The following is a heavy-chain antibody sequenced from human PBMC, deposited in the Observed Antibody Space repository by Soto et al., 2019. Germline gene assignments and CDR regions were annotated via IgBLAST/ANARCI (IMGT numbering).Heavy chain of an antibody. CDR1: GFNFNNYG. CDR3: AREDSIIIPAMSDF. D-gene: IGHD2-2*01. J-gene: IGHJ4*02. Sequence: PGGSLRLSCAVSGFNFNNYGINWVRQAPGKGLEWVSSVSKSDYTYYSDSVKGRFTISRDNAKNSVSLQMNTLRAEDTAVYYCAREDSIIIPAMSDFWGQGTLVTVYS. V-gene: IGHV3-21*01. CDR2: VSKSDYT.